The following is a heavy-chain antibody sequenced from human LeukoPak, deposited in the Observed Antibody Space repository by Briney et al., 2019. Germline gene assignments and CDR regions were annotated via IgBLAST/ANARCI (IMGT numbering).Heavy chain of an antibody. CDR2: IYNSGST. V-gene: IGHV4-59*11. D-gene: IGHD5-18*01. CDR1: GGSISSHY. Sequence: SGTLTLTCSVSGGSISSHYWSWFRQPPGKGLEWIGYIYNSGSTNYNPSLKSRVTISVDTSKNQFSLKLSSVTAADTAVYYCARHLYSYGIFDHWGQGTLVTVSS. CDR3: ARHLYSYGIFDH. J-gene: IGHJ5*02.